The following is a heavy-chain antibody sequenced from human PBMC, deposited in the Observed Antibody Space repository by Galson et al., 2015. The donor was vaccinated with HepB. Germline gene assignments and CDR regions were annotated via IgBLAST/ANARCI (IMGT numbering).Heavy chain of an antibody. J-gene: IGHJ4*02. CDR2: IYYSGST. CDR3: ARGPRGRLAYCGGDCWIFDY. Sequence: SETLSLTCTVSGGSISSYYWSWIRQPPGKGLEWIGYIYYSGSTNYNPSLKGRVTISVDTSKNQFSLKLSSVTAADTAVYYCARGPRGRLAYCGGDCWIFDYWGQGTLVTVSS. CDR1: GGSISSYY. D-gene: IGHD2-21*02. V-gene: IGHV4-59*12.